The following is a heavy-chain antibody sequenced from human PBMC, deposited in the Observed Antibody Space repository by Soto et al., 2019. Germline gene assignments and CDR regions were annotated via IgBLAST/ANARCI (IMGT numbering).Heavy chain of an antibody. Sequence: SATLSLTCALNSSSFIGYYWSWIRKPPGPGLEWIGEINHSGSTNYNPSLKSRVTISVDTSKNQFSLKLSSVTAADTAVYYCARGGAKSQYYDILTGYYRGAYYYGMDVWGQGTTVT. V-gene: IGHV4-34*01. CDR3: ARGGAKSQYYDILTGYYRGAYYYGMDV. CDR2: INHSGST. CDR1: SSSFIGYY. J-gene: IGHJ6*02. D-gene: IGHD3-9*01.